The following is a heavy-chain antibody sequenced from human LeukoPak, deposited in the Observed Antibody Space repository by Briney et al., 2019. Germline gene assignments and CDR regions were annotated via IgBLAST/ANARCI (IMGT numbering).Heavy chain of an antibody. D-gene: IGHD3-10*01. V-gene: IGHV3-23*01. CDR2: ISGSGGST. CDR3: AKDPGYSAGFGEFDY. Sequence: GGSLRLSCAASGFTFSNAWMSWVRQAPGKGLEWVSAISGSGGSTYYADSVKGRFTISRDNSKNTLYLQMNSLRAEDTAVYYCAKDPGYSAGFGEFDYWGQGTLVTVSS. J-gene: IGHJ4*02. CDR1: GFTFSNAW.